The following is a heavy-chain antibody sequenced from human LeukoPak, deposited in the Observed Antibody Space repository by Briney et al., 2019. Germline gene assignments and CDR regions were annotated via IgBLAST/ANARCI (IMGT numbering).Heavy chain of an antibody. CDR3: ARDSGIRRPGGVDY. J-gene: IGHJ4*02. V-gene: IGHV4-61*02. Sequence: PSQTLSLTCTVSGGSISSGSYYWSWIRQPAGKGLEWIGRIYTSGSTNYNPSLKSRVTISVDTSKNQFSLKLSSVTAADTAVYYCARDSGIRRPGGVDYWGQGTLVTVSS. CDR2: IYTSGST. D-gene: IGHD3-16*01. CDR1: GGSISSGSYY.